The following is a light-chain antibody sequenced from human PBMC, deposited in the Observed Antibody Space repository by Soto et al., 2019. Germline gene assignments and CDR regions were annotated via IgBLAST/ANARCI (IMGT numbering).Light chain of an antibody. J-gene: IGKJ1*01. Sequence: DIQMTQSPSTLSASVGDRVTITCRASQSISSWLAWYQQKPGKAPKLLIYDASSLESGVPSRFSGSGSGTEFTLTISSLQPDDFATYYCQQDNSYSLTFGQGNMV. V-gene: IGKV1-5*01. CDR1: QSISSW. CDR2: DAS. CDR3: QQDNSYSLT.